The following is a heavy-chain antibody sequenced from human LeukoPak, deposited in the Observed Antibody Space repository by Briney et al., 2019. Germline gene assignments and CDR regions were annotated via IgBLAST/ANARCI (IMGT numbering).Heavy chain of an antibody. CDR1: GFIFSDYN. D-gene: IGHD1-26*01. Sequence: PGGSLRLSCAASGFIFSDYNMHWVRQVPGKGLEWVSLIKSDGGKTDYADSVRGRFTISRDNGKNSLYLQMNSLRSEDTALYYCATWAFYHGLDVWGQGTTVTVSS. CDR2: IKSDGGKT. J-gene: IGHJ6*02. V-gene: IGHV3-43*01. CDR3: ATWAFYHGLDV.